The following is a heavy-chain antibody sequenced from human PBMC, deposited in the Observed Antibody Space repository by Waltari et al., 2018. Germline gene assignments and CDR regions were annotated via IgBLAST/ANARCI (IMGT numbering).Heavy chain of an antibody. CDR3: ARGRITIGP. V-gene: IGHV3-7*01. J-gene: IGHJ4*02. D-gene: IGHD3-10*01. CDR1: YW. CDR2: IKQDGSET. Sequence: YWMGLVREAPGKGLEWVANIKQDGSETNYVDSVKGRFTISRDNAKNSLYLQMNSLRAEDTAVYYCARGRITIGPWGQGSLVTVSS.